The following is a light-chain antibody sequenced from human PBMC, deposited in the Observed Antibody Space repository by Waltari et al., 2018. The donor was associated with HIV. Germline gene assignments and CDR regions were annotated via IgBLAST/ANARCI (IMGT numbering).Light chain of an antibody. CDR2: WAS. J-gene: IGKJ1*01. V-gene: IGKV4-1*01. CDR1: QSILSNSNKKNY. CDR3: QQYYRTPPA. Sequence: DVVMTQSPDALVGSLGERVTINCKSSQSILSNSNKKNYLAWYQQRPGQPPKLLVYWASARESGVPARFSGSGSGTDFTLTITNRQAEDAAIYYCQQYYRTPPAFGQGTKVEI.